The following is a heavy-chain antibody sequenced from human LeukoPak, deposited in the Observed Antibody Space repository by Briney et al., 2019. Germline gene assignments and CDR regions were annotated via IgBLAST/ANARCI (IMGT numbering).Heavy chain of an antibody. CDR2: ISYDGSNK. Sequence: GSSLRLSCAASGFTFSSFGMHWVRQAPGKGLEWVAVISYDGSNKYYADSVKGRFTISRDNSKNTLYLQMNSLRAEDTAVYYCAKDRAGLVRYYYYGMDVWGQGTTVTVSS. J-gene: IGHJ6*02. CDR3: AKDRAGLVRYYYYGMDV. CDR1: GFTFSSFG. V-gene: IGHV3-30*18. D-gene: IGHD6-19*01.